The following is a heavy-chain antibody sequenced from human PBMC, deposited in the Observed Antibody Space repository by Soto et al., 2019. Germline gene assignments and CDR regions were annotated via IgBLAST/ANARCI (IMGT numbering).Heavy chain of an antibody. V-gene: IGHV1-69*04. CDR3: ARDGRPKKSKVVITGSRDYYYYYYMDV. J-gene: IGHJ6*03. CDR2: IIPILGIA. CDR1: GGTFSSYT. Sequence: ASVKVSCKASGGTFSSYTISWVRQAPGQGLEWMGRIIPILGIANYAQKFQGRVTITADKSTSTAYMELSSLRSEDTAVYYCARDGRPKKSKVVITGSRDYYYYYYMDVWGKGTTVTVSS. D-gene: IGHD3-22*01.